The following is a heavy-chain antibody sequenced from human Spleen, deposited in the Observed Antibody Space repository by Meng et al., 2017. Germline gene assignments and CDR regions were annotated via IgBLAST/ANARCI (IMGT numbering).Heavy chain of an antibody. J-gene: IGHJ4*02. CDR1: GFTVSHNY. CDR3: ATGAAAADH. V-gene: IGHV3-15*01. D-gene: IGHD6-13*01. CDR2: IKRNSDGGTI. Sequence: GESLKISCAASGFTVSHNYMSWVRQAPGKGLEWVGRIKRNSDGGTIDYAAPVKGRFTISRDDSKNTLYLQMDSLITEDTAVYFCATGAAAADHWGQGTLVTVSS.